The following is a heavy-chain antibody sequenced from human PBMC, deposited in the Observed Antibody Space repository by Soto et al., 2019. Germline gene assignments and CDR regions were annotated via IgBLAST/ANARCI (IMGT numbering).Heavy chain of an antibody. CDR3: ARSSSGWSHFDY. CDR1: GYTFTSYG. J-gene: IGHJ4*02. Sequence: AASVKVSCKASGYTFTSYGISWVRQAPGQGLEWMGWISAYNGNTNYAQKLQGRVTMTTDTSTSTAYMELRGLRSDDTAVYYCARSSSGWSHFDYWGQGTLVTVSS. D-gene: IGHD6-19*01. CDR2: ISAYNGNT. V-gene: IGHV1-18*01.